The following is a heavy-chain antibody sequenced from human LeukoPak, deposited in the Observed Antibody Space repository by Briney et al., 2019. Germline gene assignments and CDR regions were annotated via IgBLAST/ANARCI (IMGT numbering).Heavy chain of an antibody. J-gene: IGHJ4*02. CDR1: SGSLSNTNW. V-gene: IGHV4-4*02. Sequence: SGTLSLTCGVSSGSLSNTNWWTWVRQPPGKGLGWIGEVNLQGSTNYNPSLKSRVAISVAKSENHISLKLTSVTAADTAVYHCAREGGPYRPLDYWGRGTRVTVAS. CDR2: VNLQGST. CDR3: AREGGPYRPLDY.